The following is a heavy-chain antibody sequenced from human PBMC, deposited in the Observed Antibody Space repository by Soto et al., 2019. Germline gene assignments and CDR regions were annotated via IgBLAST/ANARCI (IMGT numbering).Heavy chain of an antibody. D-gene: IGHD2-15*01. Sequence: PGGSLRLSCAASGFTFSSYAMHWVRQAPGKGLEWVAVISYDGGDKYYADSVKGRFTISRDNSKNTLFLQMNSLRPEDTAVYYCARDHCRGGTCAFTYWGQGTLVTVSS. J-gene: IGHJ4*02. CDR1: GFTFSSYA. V-gene: IGHV3-30-3*01. CDR3: ARDHCRGGTCAFTY. CDR2: ISYDGGDK.